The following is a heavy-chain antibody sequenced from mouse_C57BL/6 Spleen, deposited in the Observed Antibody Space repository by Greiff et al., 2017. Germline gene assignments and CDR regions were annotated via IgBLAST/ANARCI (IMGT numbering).Heavy chain of an antibody. V-gene: IGHV1-55*01. CDR3: ARGGITTPWFAY. CDR2: IYPGSGST. J-gene: IGHJ3*01. D-gene: IGHD1-1*01. Sequence: QVQLQQPGAEPVKPGASVKMSRKASGYTFTSYWITWVKQRPGQGLEWIGDIYPGSGSTNYNEKFKSKATLTVDTSSSTAYMQLSSPTFEDSAVYYCARGGITTPWFAYWGQGTLVTVSA. CDR1: GYTFTSYW.